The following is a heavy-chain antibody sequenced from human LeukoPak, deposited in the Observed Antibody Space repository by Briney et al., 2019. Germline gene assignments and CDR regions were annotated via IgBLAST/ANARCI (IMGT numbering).Heavy chain of an antibody. Sequence: SVKVSCKASGGTFSSYAISWVRQAPGQGLEWMGGIIPIFGTANYAQKFQGRVTITTDESTSTAYMELSSLRSEDTAVYYCARVFGYYDFWNPYFDYWGQGTLVTVSS. J-gene: IGHJ4*02. D-gene: IGHD3-3*01. CDR2: IIPIFGTA. V-gene: IGHV1-69*05. CDR1: GGTFSSYA. CDR3: ARVFGYYDFWNPYFDY.